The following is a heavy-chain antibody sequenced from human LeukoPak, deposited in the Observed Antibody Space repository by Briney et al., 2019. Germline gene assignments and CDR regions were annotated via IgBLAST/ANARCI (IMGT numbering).Heavy chain of an antibody. CDR3: AKACPGFDY. CDR2: ISGGGGST. Sequence: GGSLRLSCAASGFTFRSYAMSWVRQAPGKGLEWVSAISGGGGSTDYADSVKGRFTISRDNSKNTLYLQINSLRAEDTAVYYCAKACPGFDYWGLGTLVTVSS. J-gene: IGHJ4*02. D-gene: IGHD2-2*01. CDR1: GFTFRSYA. V-gene: IGHV3-23*01.